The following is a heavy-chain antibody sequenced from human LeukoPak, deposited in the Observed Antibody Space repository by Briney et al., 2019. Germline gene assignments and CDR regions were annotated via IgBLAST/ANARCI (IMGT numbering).Heavy chain of an antibody. CDR3: AELGITMIGGV. CDR1: GFILSTSE. Sequence: GGSLRLSCVASGFILSTSEMNWVRQAPGKGLEWVSYISSSGSTIYYADSVKGRFTISRDNAKNSLYLQMNSLRAEDTAVYYCAELGITMIGGVWGKGTAVTISS. V-gene: IGHV3-48*03. CDR2: ISSSGSTI. J-gene: IGHJ6*04. D-gene: IGHD3-10*02.